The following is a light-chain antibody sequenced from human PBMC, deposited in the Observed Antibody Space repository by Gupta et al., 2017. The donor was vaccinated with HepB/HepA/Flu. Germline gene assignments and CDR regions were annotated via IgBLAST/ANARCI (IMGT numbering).Light chain of an antibody. Sequence: DIQMTQSPSTQSASVGDRVTITCRASQSISSWLAWYQQKPGKAPKLLIYKASSLESGVPPRISGSGSGTEFTLTISSLQPDEFATYYCQQYNSYPFTFGPGTKVDIK. V-gene: IGKV1-5*03. CDR1: QSISSW. CDR3: QQYNSYPFT. J-gene: IGKJ3*01. CDR2: KAS.